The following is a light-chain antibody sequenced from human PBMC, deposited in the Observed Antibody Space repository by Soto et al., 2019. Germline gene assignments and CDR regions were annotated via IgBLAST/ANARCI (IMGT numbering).Light chain of an antibody. CDR1: QSISSW. CDR3: QQYNGYPYT. Sequence: DIQMTQSPSTLSASVGDRVSITCRASQSISSWLAWYQQQPGKAPKLLIYKASSLESGVPSRFSGNGSGTEFTLTISSLQPDDFATYYCQQYNGYPYTFGQGTKVDIK. J-gene: IGKJ2*01. CDR2: KAS. V-gene: IGKV1-5*03.